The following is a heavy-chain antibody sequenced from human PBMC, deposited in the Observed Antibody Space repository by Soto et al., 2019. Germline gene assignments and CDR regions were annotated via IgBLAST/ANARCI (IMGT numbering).Heavy chain of an antibody. CDR3: TRQTDAVQWLVVPTDYNFDY. D-gene: IGHD6-19*01. CDR1: GFTFGGSA. CDR2: IRSKTNSYAT. V-gene: IGHV3-73*01. Sequence: GGSLRLSCAASGFTFGGSAMHWVRQASGKGLEWVGHIRSKTNSYATAYAESVKGRFTISRDDSMNTAYLQMNSLKAEDTAVYFCTRQTDAVQWLVVPTDYNFDYWGQGTLVTVSS. J-gene: IGHJ4*02.